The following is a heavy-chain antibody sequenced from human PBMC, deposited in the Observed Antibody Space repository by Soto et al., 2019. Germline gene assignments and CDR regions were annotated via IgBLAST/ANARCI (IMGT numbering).Heavy chain of an antibody. CDR1: GFTVSSNY. CDR3: ARAWDRSGSEWARFLDL. D-gene: IGHD1-26*01. Sequence: GGPLSLSCAASGFTVSSNYMSWVRQAPGKGLEWVSVIYSAGSIYYADSVKGRFTISRDNSKNTVYLEMNSLRAEDTAVYYCARAWDRSGSEWARFLDLWGRGTLVTVSS. CDR2: IYSAGSI. J-gene: IGHJ2*01. V-gene: IGHV3-66*01.